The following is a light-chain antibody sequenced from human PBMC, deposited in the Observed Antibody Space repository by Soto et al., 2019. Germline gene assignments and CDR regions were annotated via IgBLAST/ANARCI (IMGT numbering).Light chain of an antibody. V-gene: IGKV3-20*01. J-gene: IGKJ4*01. CDR3: QHYGSSPLT. CDR1: QSVSATH. Sequence: IVLTQSPDTLSLSPGERATLSCRASQSVSATHLAWYQQKPGQAPRLLLYGASTRATGIPDRFSGSGSGTDVTLTISRVEPEDFALCDCQHYGSSPLTFGGGTKVEIK. CDR2: GAS.